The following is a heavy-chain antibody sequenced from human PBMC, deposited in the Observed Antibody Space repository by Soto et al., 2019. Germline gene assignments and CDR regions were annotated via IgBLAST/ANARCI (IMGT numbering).Heavy chain of an antibody. CDR3: ARRDSSSWYDRIYYYYGMEV. CDR2: IGGSGGST. Sequence: GWSLRLSCAASGFTFSSYAMSWVRQAPGKGLEWVSAIGGSGGSTYYADSVKGRFTISRENSKNTLYLQMNSLRAEDTAVYYCARRDSSSWYDRIYYYYGMEVWGKGTTVTVS. J-gene: IGHJ6*04. D-gene: IGHD6-13*01. CDR1: GFTFSSYA. V-gene: IGHV3-23*01.